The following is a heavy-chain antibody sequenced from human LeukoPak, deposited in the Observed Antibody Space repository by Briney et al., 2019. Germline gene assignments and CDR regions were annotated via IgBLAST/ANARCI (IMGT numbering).Heavy chain of an antibody. V-gene: IGHV3-21*01. CDR2: ISSSNTYI. CDR1: GFTFSSYS. J-gene: IGHJ4*02. Sequence: TGGSLRLSCAASGFTFSSYSMNWVRDAPGKGLEWVSFISSSNTYIYYADSVKGRFTISRENAKNSLYLQMNSLRAEDTAVYYCARGQPISMITGPYFDYWGQGTLVTFSS. CDR3: ARGQPISMITGPYFDY. D-gene: IGHD3-22*01.